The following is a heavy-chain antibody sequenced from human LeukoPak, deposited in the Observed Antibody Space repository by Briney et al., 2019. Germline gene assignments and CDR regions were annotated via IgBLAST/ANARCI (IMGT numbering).Heavy chain of an antibody. CDR2: TRNKANSYTT. Sequence: GGSLRLSCAASGFTFSSYAMSWVRQAPGKGLEWVGRTRNKANSYTTEYAASVKGRFTISRDDSKNSLYLQMNSLKTEDTAVYYCCRYDSSGYPDYWGQGTLVTVSS. CDR1: GFTFSSYA. CDR3: CRYDSSGYPDY. J-gene: IGHJ4*02. D-gene: IGHD3-22*01. V-gene: IGHV3-72*01.